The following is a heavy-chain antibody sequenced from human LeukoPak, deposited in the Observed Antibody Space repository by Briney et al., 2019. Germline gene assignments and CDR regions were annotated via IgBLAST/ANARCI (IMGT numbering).Heavy chain of an antibody. V-gene: IGHV4-34*01. J-gene: IGHJ4*02. CDR2: INHSGST. D-gene: IGHD2-15*01. CDR1: GGSFSGYY. Sequence: SETLSLTCAVYGGSFSGYYWSWLRQPPGKGLEWIGEINHSGSTNYNPSLKSRVTISVDTSKNQFSLKLSSVTAADTAVYYCAIVGPRYEEEYYFDYWGQGTLVTVSS. CDR3: AIVGPRYEEEYYFDY.